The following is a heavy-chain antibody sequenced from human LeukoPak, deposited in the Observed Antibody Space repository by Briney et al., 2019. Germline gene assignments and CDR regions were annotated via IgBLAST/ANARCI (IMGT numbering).Heavy chain of an antibody. Sequence: ASVKVSCKASGYTFTDFSMHWVRQAPGQGLEWMGSINPDNADTNYAQNFQGRVTMTRDTSLNTAYMDLSRLRSDDTAVYYCAIMGDTFDIWGQGTMVTVSS. CDR2: INPDNADT. V-gene: IGHV1-2*02. J-gene: IGHJ3*02. CDR3: AIMGDTFDI. D-gene: IGHD2-8*01. CDR1: GYTFTDFS.